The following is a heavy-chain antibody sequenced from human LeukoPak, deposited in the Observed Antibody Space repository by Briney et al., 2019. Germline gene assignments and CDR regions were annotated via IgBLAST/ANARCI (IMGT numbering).Heavy chain of an antibody. V-gene: IGHV4-38-2*01. J-gene: IGHJ1*01. Sequence: SETLSLTCAVSGYSISSGYYWGWIRQPPGKGLEWIGSIYHSGSTYYNPSLKSRVTISVDTSKNQFSLKLSSVTAADTAVYYCATPADDILTHWGQGTLVTVSS. D-gene: IGHD3-9*01. CDR1: GYSISSGYY. CDR3: ATPADDILTH. CDR2: IYHSGST.